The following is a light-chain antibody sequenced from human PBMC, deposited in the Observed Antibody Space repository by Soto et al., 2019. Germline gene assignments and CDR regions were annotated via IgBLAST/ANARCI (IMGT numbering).Light chain of an antibody. CDR2: EVR. J-gene: IGLJ1*01. CDR3: QSYDSSLSAYV. Sequence: SVLTQPASVSGSPGQSVTISCTGSSSDVGNYNYVSWYQQHPAKAPKLMIYEVRNRPSGVSNRFSGSKSGNTASLTISGLQADDEATYYCQSYDSSLSAYVFGTGTKVTVL. V-gene: IGLV2-14*01. CDR1: SSDVGNYNY.